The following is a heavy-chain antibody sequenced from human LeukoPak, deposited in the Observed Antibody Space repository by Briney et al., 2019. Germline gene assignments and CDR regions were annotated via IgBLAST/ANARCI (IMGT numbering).Heavy chain of an antibody. D-gene: IGHD5-12*01. Sequence: SETLSLTCTVSGGSISSYYWSWIRQPPGKGLEWIGYIYYSGSTNYNPSLKSRVTISVDTSKNQFSLKLSSVTAADTAVYYCARDSGGYDLYYFDYWGQGTLVTVSS. CDR1: GGSISSYY. CDR3: ARDSGGYDLYYFDY. V-gene: IGHV4-59*12. CDR2: IYYSGST. J-gene: IGHJ4*02.